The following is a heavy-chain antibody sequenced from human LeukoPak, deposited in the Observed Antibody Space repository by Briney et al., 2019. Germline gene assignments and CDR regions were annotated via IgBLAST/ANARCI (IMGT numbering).Heavy chain of an antibody. CDR2: INPNSGDT. D-gene: IGHD2-15*01. J-gene: IGHJ4*02. Sequence: ASVKVSCKASGYTFTGYHMHWVRQAPGQGLEWMGWINPNSGDTDYAQKFQGRVTMTGDTSITTAYMELSRLRSDETAVYYCARRYCSGGRCLYYFDYWGQGTLVTVSS. CDR1: GYTFTGYH. CDR3: ARRYCSGGRCLYYFDY. V-gene: IGHV1-2*02.